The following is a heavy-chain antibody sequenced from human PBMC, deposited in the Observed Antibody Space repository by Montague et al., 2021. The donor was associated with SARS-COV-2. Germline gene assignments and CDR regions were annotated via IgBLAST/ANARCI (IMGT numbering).Heavy chain of an antibody. CDR2: NEHEYRTI. V-gene: IGHV3-23*03. CDR3: AREFPGDYGYYYYYSMDV. J-gene: IGHJ6*03. D-gene: IGHD4/OR15-4a*01. CDR1: GLTFSKFA. Sequence: SLRLSCAASGLTFSKFAMSWVRQAPGKGLEWVAVNEHEYRTIWHADSVKGRFTISRDDSKNTLYLQMASLRVEDTAVYFCAREFPGDYGYYYYYSMDVWGKGTTVTVSS.